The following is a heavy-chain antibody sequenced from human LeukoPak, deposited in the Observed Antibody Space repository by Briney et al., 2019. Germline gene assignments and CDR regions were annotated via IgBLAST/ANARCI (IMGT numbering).Heavy chain of an antibody. D-gene: IGHD3-10*01. CDR2: ISWNSGSI. Sequence: PGGSLRLSCAASGFTFDDYAMHWVRQAPGKGLEWVSGISWNSGSIGYADSVKGRFTISRDNAKNSLYLQMNSLRAEDTALYYCAKDMSRGLYYFDYWGQGTLVTVSS. CDR1: GFTFDDYA. CDR3: AKDMSRGLYYFDY. V-gene: IGHV3-9*01. J-gene: IGHJ4*02.